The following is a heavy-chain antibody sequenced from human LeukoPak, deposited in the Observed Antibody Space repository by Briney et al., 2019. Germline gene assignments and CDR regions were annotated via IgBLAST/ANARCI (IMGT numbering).Heavy chain of an antibody. CDR2: ISSSGSTI. CDR3: ARANYYYYMDV. J-gene: IGHJ6*03. Sequence: GGSLRLSCAASGFTFSDYYMSWIRQAPGKGLEWVSYISSSGSTIYYADSVKGRFTISRDNAKNSLHLQMNSLRAEDTAVYYCARANYYYYMDVWGKGTTVTVSS. CDR1: GFTFSDYY. V-gene: IGHV3-11*04.